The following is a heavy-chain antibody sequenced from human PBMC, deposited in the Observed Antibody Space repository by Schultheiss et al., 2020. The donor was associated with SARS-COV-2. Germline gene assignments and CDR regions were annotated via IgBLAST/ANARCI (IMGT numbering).Heavy chain of an antibody. V-gene: IGHV3-23*01. J-gene: IGHJ4*02. D-gene: IGHD3-22*01. CDR1: GFTFSSYA. Sequence: SCAASGFTFSSYAMSWVRQAPGKGLEWVSAISSSGGSTYYADSVKGRFTISRDNSKNTLYLQMNSLRAEDTAVYYCATNGWVYYDSSGYFGYFDYWGQGTLVTVSS. CDR2: ISSSGGST. CDR3: ATNGWVYYDSSGYFGYFDY.